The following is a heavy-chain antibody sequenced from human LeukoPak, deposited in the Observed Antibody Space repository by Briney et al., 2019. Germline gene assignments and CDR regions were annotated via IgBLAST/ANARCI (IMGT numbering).Heavy chain of an antibody. V-gene: IGHV1-2*02. CDR1: GYTFSGYY. J-gene: IGHJ4*02. CDR3: ARGGYSGPKKPNDY. D-gene: IGHD1-26*01. CDR2: INPNSGGT. Sequence: ASVKVSCKASGYTFSGYYMHWVRQAPGQGLEWRGWINPNSGGTYYTQKFQGRVTTTRDTSISTAYMELSSLRSDDTAVYYCARGGYSGPKKPNDYWGQGTLVTVSS.